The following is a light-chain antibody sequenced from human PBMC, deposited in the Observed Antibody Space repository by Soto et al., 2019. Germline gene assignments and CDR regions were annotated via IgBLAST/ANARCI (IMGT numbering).Light chain of an antibody. V-gene: IGKV3-11*01. CDR3: KQRSNWPPT. Sequence: EIVLTQSPATLSLSPGERAALSCRASQSVSSYLAWYQQKPGQAPRLLIYDAYNRATGIPARFSGSGSGTDFTLTISSLEPEDFAVYYCKQRSNWPPTFGGGTKVDIK. CDR1: QSVSSY. CDR2: DAY. J-gene: IGKJ4*01.